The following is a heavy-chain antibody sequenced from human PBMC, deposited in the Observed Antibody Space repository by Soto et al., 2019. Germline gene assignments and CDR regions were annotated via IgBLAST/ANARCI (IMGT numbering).Heavy chain of an antibody. V-gene: IGHV5-10-1*01. D-gene: IGHD2-8*01. J-gene: IGHJ6*02. Sequence: GESLKISCKGSGYSFTSYWISWVRQMPGKGLEWMERIDPSDSYTNYSPSFQGHVTISADKSISTAYLQWSSLKASDTAMYYCARKAGFILTECMDVWGQGTTVTVSS. CDR2: IDPSDSYT. CDR3: ARKAGFILTECMDV. CDR1: GYSFTSYW.